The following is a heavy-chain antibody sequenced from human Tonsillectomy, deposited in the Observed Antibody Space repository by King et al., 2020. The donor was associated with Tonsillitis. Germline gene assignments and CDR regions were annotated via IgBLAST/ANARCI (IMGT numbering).Heavy chain of an antibody. CDR1: GFTFSIYT. D-gene: IGHD1-26*01. Sequence: VQLVESGGGVVQPGRSLRLSCAASGFTFSIYTMHWVRQAPGKGLEWVAVISYDGTNKYYVDSLKGRFTISRDNSKNTLYLKMNSLRADDTALYYCARAVGATPDSWGQGTLVTVSS. J-gene: IGHJ4*02. CDR3: ARAVGATPDS. V-gene: IGHV3-30*04. CDR2: ISYDGTNK.